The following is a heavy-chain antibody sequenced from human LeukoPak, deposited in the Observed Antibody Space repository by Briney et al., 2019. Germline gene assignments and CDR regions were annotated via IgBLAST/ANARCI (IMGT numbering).Heavy chain of an antibody. J-gene: IGHJ4*02. CDR1: GFTFSHYG. CDR2: IWYDGGNK. Sequence: GRSLRLSCAAPGFTFSHYGMHWVRQAPGQGLEWVAVIWYDGGNKYFADSVKGRFTISRDNSKNTVYLQMSSLRVEDPAVYYCAKGTESGWYAYFDYWGQGTLVTVSS. CDR3: AKGTESGWYAYFDY. V-gene: IGHV3-33*06. D-gene: IGHD6-19*01.